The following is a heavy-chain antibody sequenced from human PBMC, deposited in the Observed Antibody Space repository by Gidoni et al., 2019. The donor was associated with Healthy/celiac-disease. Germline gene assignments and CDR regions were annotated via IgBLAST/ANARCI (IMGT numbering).Heavy chain of an antibody. V-gene: IGHV3-23*01. CDR3: ASPYDFWSGYYTPSYYYYGMDV. CDR1: GFPFSSSA. CDR2: ISGSGGST. D-gene: IGHD3-3*01. Sequence: EVQLLESGGGLVQPGGSLRLSCAASGFPFSSSAMSWVRQAPGKGLEWVSAISGSGGSTYYADSVKGRFTISRDISKNTLYLQMNSLRAEDTAVYYCASPYDFWSGYYTPSYYYYGMDVWGQGTTVTVSS. J-gene: IGHJ6*02.